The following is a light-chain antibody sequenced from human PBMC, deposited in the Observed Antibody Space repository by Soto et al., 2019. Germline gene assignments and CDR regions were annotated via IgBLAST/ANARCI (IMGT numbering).Light chain of an antibody. CDR1: SSDVGGYNY. Sequence: QSVLTQPRSVSGSPGQSVTISCTGTSSDVGGYNYVSWYQQHPGKAPKLIIYDVTKRPSGVPDRFSGSKSDNTASLTISGLQAEDESDYYCCSYAGSYTLFGGGTKLTVL. CDR2: DVT. V-gene: IGLV2-11*01. CDR3: CSYAGSYTL. J-gene: IGLJ2*01.